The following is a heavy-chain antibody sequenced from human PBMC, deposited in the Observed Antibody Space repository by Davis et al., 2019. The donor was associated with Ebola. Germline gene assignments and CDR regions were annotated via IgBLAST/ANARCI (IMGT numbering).Heavy chain of an antibody. CDR3: AREVGETKLDQ. CDR2: IIPIFGEA. J-gene: IGHJ4*02. CDR1: GGTFSSYA. Sequence: SVKVSCKASGGTFSSYAISWVRQAPGQGLEWMGEIIPIFGEANYAQKFQARVTITADESTSTAYMELSSLRSEDTAVYYCAREVGETKLDQWGQGTLVTVSS. V-gene: IGHV1-69*13. D-gene: IGHD1-26*01.